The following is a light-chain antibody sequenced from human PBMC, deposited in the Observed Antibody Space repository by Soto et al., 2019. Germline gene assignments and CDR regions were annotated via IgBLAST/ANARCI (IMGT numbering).Light chain of an antibody. J-gene: IGKJ1*01. V-gene: IGKV1-13*02. CDR1: QGIRND. CDR2: HAS. CDR3: QQYNSYS. Sequence: AIQMTQSPSSLSASLVDRVTITCRASQGIRNDLGWYQQKPGTAPKLLIYHASTLESGVPSRFSGSGSGTEFTLTISSLQPDDFATYYCQQYNSYSFGQGTKVDIK.